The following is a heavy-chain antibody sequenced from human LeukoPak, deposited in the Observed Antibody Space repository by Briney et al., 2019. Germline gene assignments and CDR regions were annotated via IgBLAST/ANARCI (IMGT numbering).Heavy chain of an antibody. Sequence: QPGGSLRLSCAASGFTFSSYAMSWVRQAPGKGLEWVSVIYSGGSTYYADSVKGRFTISRDNSKNTLYLQMNSLRAEDTAVYYCNTYYYDSSGYYYDFSWFDPWGQGTLVTVSS. D-gene: IGHD3-22*01. CDR2: IYSGGST. CDR3: NTYYYDSSGYYYDFSWFDP. V-gene: IGHV3-66*02. J-gene: IGHJ5*02. CDR1: GFTFSSYA.